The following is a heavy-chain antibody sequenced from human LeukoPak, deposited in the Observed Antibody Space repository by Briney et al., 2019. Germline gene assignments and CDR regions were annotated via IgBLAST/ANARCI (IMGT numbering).Heavy chain of an antibody. Sequence: GGSLRLSCAASGFTFSSYAMSWVRQAPGKGLEWVSAISGSGGSTYYADSVKGRFTISRDNSKNTLYLQMNSLRAEDTAVYYCAKDRLLASSGAAGNPFYYFDYWGQGTLVTVSS. J-gene: IGHJ4*02. CDR1: GFTFSSYA. D-gene: IGHD6-19*01. V-gene: IGHV3-23*01. CDR2: ISGSGGST. CDR3: AKDRLLASSGAAGNPFYYFDY.